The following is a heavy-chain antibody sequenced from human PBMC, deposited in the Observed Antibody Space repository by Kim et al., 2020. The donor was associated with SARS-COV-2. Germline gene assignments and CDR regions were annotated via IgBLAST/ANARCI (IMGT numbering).Heavy chain of an antibody. D-gene: IGHD2-2*02. CDR3: AKEFCSSTSCYTWVYYYYGMDV. V-gene: IGHV3-30*18. J-gene: IGHJ6*02. Sequence: GGSLRLSCAASGFTFSSYGMHWVRQAPGKGLEWVAVISYDGSNKYYADSVKGRFTISRDNSKNTLYLQMNSLRAEDTAVYYCAKEFCSSTSCYTWVYYYYGMDVWGQGTTVTVSS. CDR2: ISYDGSNK. CDR1: GFTFSSYG.